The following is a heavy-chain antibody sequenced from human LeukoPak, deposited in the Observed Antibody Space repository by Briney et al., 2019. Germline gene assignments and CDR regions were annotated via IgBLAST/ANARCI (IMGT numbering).Heavy chain of an antibody. CDR3: AREEYCGGDCYSGFDY. D-gene: IGHD2-21*02. Sequence: PSETLSLTCTVSGGSIRSYHWSWIRQPPGKSLEWIGYIYDSGSTNYNPSLKSRVTISIDTSKNQFSLKLSSVTAADTAVYYCAREEYCGGDCYSGFDYWGQGTLVTVSS. CDR2: IYDSGST. J-gene: IGHJ4*02. CDR1: GGSIRSYH. V-gene: IGHV4-59*01.